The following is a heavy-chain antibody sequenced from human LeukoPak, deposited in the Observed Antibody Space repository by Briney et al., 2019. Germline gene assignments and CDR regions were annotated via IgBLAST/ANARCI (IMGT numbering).Heavy chain of an antibody. V-gene: IGHV3-30*02. D-gene: IGHD1-26*01. CDR2: IRYDGSDK. CDR3: AKVNIVGATQDY. CDR1: GFTFSSYG. J-gene: IGHJ4*02. Sequence: GGSLRLSCAASGFTFSSYGMHWVRQAPGKGLEWVAFIRYDGSDKYYADSVKGRFTISRDNSKNTLYLQMNSLRAEDTAVYYCAKVNIVGATQDYWGQGTLVTVSS.